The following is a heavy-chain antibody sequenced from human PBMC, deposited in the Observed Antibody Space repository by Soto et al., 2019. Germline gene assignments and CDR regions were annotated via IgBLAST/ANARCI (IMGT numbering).Heavy chain of an antibody. D-gene: IGHD6-19*01. J-gene: IGHJ4*02. CDR1: GGTFSSYA. CDR3: ARGSVAGRRFDY. V-gene: IGHV1-69*04. CDR2: IIPICGRT. Sequence: SVKVSCKASGGTFSSYAISWVRQAPGQGLEWMGMIIPICGRTNYAQKFQGRVTMTRDTSTSTVYMELSSLRSEDTAVYYCARGSVAGRRFDYWGQGTLVTVSS.